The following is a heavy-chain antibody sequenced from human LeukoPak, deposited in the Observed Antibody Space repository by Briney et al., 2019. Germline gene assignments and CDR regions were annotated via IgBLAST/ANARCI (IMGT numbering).Heavy chain of an antibody. V-gene: IGHV3-48*03. Sequence: GGSLRLSCVASEFTFSSYEMNWVRQAPGKGLEWVSYISSSDSTIYYADSVKGRFTISRDNAKNSLYLQMNSLRAEDTAVYYCARSGIVGATFHYWGQGTLVTVSS. D-gene: IGHD1-26*01. CDR2: ISSSDSTI. CDR3: ARSGIVGATFHY. CDR1: EFTFSSYE. J-gene: IGHJ4*02.